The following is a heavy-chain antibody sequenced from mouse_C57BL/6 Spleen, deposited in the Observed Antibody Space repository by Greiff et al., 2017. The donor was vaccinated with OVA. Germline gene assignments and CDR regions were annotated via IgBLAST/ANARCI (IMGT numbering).Heavy chain of an antibody. CDR1: GFNIKDYY. Sequence: EVQLQQSGAELVRPGASVKLSCTASGFNIKDYYMHWVKQRPEQGLEWIGRIDPEDGDTEYAPKFQGKATMTADTSSNTAYLQLSSLTSEDTAVYYCTTLGNYCSSSIPFDYWGQGTTLTVSS. V-gene: IGHV14-1*01. CDR3: TTLGNYCSSSIPFDY. D-gene: IGHD1-1*01. CDR2: IDPEDGDT. J-gene: IGHJ2*01.